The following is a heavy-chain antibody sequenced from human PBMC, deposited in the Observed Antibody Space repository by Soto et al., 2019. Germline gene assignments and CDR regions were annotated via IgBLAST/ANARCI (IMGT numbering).Heavy chain of an antibody. J-gene: IGHJ6*02. CDR1: GDSVSNNSAA. D-gene: IGHD4-17*01. Sequence: SQTLSLTFVISGDSVSNNSAAWNWIRQSPSRGLEWLGRTYYRSKWYNDYAVSVKSRITINPDTSKNQLSLHLNFVTPEDSAVFYGARDIRLRLSCMEVWGEGTKV. CDR3: ARDIRLRLSCMEV. V-gene: IGHV6-1*01. CDR2: TYYRSKWYN.